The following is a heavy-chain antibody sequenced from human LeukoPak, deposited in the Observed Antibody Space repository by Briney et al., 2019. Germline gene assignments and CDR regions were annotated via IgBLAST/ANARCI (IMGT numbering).Heavy chain of an antibody. CDR1: GGTFSSYT. J-gene: IGHJ4*02. CDR3: ARQTLDCGGDCYTYYFDY. Sequence: AASVKVSCKASGGTFSSYTISWVRQAPGQGLEWMGGIIPIFGTANYAQKFQGRVTITTDESTSTAYMELSSLRSEDTAVYYCARQTLDCGGDCYTYYFDYWGQGTLVTVSS. V-gene: IGHV1-69*05. D-gene: IGHD2-21*02. CDR2: IIPIFGTA.